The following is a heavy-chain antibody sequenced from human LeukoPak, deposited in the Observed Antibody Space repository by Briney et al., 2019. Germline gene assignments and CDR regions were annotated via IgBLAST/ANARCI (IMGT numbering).Heavy chain of an antibody. V-gene: IGHV1-18*01. J-gene: IGHJ4*02. D-gene: IGHD3-10*01. Sequence: ASVKVSCKASGYTFTSYGISWVRQAPGQGLEWMGWISAYNGNTNYAQKLQGRVTMTTDTSTSTAYMELRSLRSDDTAVYYCAVRPRFTSGRESFDYWGQGTLVTVSS. CDR2: ISAYNGNT. CDR3: AVRPRFTSGRESFDY. CDR1: GYTFTSYG.